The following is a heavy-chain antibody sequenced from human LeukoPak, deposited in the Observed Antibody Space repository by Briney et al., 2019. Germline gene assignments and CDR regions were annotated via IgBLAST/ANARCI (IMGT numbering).Heavy chain of an antibody. J-gene: IGHJ6*02. CDR2: IFYSGTT. Sequence: SQTLSLTCTVSGGSITSGGYYWSWIRQPPGKGLEWIGYIFYSGTTYYNPSLKSRVTISVDTSKNQSSLKLNSVTAADTAVYYCARLLRTSLDVWGQGTTVTVSS. CDR3: ARLLRTSLDV. CDR1: GGSITSGGYY. V-gene: IGHV4-31*03. D-gene: IGHD3-22*01.